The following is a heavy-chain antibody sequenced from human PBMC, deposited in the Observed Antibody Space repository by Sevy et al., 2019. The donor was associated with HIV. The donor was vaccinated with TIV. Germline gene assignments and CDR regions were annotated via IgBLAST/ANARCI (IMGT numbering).Heavy chain of an antibody. CDR1: GGSISSGNYY. D-gene: IGHD2-21*02. CDR2: IFDSGIS. CDR3: ARDRGGNSAFDI. V-gene: IGHV4-31*03. J-gene: IGHJ3*02. Sequence: SETLSLTCTVSGGSISSGNYYWTWIRQHPEKGLEWIGYIFDSGISYYHPSLKTRVSISGDTSKNQVSLRLTSGTAADTAIYYCARDRGGNSAFDIWGQGTMVTVSS.